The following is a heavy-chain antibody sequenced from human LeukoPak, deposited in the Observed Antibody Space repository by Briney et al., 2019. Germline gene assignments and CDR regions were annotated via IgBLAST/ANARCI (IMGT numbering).Heavy chain of an antibody. CDR1: GYSISSGYY. J-gene: IGHJ4*02. CDR2: IYHSGST. D-gene: IGHD3-16*01. V-gene: IGHV4-38-2*02. CDR3: ARARGGLDY. Sequence: SETLSLTCTVSGYSISSGYYGGWIRQPPGKGLEWIGSIYHSGSTYYNPSLKSRVTISVDTSKNQFSLTLSSVTAADTAVYYCARARGGLDYWGQGTLVTVSS.